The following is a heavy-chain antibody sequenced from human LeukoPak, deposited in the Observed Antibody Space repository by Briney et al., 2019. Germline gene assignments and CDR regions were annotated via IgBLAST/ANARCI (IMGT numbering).Heavy chain of an antibody. V-gene: IGHV3-74*01. CDR1: GFTFSRYY. CDR2: LNGYGDYT. J-gene: IGHJ3*02. Sequence: GGSLRLSCEVSGFTFSRYYMYWVRQVPGKGLVWVSRLNGYGDYTDYEDSVKGRFTISRYNPKNTLYVQVNGLREEDTAVYYCARGGSPPEALSDDFDIWGQGTMVTVSS. D-gene: IGHD1-26*01. CDR3: ARGGSPPEALSDDFDI.